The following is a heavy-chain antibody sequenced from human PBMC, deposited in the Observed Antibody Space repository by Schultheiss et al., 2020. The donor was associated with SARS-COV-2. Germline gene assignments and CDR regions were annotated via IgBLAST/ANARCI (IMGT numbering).Heavy chain of an antibody. J-gene: IGHJ4*02. CDR2: ISYEGGTQ. CDR1: GFTVSSNY. D-gene: IGHD3-3*01. Sequence: GGSLRLSCAASGFTVSSNYMSWVRQAPGKGLEWVAVISYEGGTQLYAESVKGRFTITRDDSKNAVYLQMNNLRYEDTAVYYCARDGWRGAPYYLDYWGQGTLVTVSS. CDR3: ARDGWRGAPYYLDY. V-gene: IGHV3-30*03.